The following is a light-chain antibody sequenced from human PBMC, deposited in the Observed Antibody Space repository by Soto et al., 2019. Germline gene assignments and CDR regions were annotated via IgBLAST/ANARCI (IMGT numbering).Light chain of an antibody. CDR2: GAS. J-gene: IGKJ4*01. V-gene: IGKV3-20*01. CDR3: QQYGRSPST. CDR1: QSVISTY. Sequence: EIVLTQSPGTLSLSPGEIATLSFRASQSVISTYLAWYQQKPGQAPRLLIFGASSRATGIPDRFSGSGSGTDFTLTISRLEPEDFAVYYCQQYGRSPSTFGGGTKVDIK.